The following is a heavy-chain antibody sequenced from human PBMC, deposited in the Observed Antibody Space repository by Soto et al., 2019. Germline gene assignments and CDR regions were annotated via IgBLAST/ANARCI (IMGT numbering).Heavy chain of an antibody. CDR1: GGSISSGDYY. V-gene: IGHV4-30-4*01. D-gene: IGHD4-17*01. CDR3: ASTDTVTTSWFDP. CDR2: IYYSGST. J-gene: IGHJ5*02. Sequence: SETLSLTCTVSGGSISSGDYYWSWIRQPPGKGLEWIGYIYYSGSTYYNPSLKSRVTISVDTSKNQFSLKLSSVTAADTAVYYCASTDTVTTSWFDPWGQGTLVTVSS.